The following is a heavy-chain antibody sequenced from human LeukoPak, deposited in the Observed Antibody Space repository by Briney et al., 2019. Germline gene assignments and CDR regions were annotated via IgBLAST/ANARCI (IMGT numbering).Heavy chain of an antibody. CDR2: ISSSGSTI. V-gene: IGHV3-11*01. D-gene: IGHD6-13*01. CDR1: GFTFSDYY. CDR3: ARDKASPNLAAAGDNWFDP. Sequence: PGGSLRLSCAASGFTFSDYYMSWIRQAPGKGLEWVSYISSSGSTIYYADSVKGRFTISRDNAKNSLYLQMNSLRAEDTAVYYCARDKASPNLAAAGDNWFDPWGQGTLVTVSS. J-gene: IGHJ5*02.